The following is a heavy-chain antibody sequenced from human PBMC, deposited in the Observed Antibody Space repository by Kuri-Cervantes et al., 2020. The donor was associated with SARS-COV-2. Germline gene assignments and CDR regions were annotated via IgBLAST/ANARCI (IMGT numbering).Heavy chain of an antibody. J-gene: IGHJ6*03. D-gene: IGHD1-1*01. CDR2: INHSGST. CDR3: ARGNGFYMDV. V-gene: IGHV4-34*01. Sequence: SDTLSLTCAVYGGSFSGYYWSWIRQPPGKGLEWIGEINHSGSTNYNPSLKSRVTISVDTSKKQFSLRLTSVTAADTAVYFCARGNGFYMDVWGKGTTVTVSS. CDR1: GGSFSGYY.